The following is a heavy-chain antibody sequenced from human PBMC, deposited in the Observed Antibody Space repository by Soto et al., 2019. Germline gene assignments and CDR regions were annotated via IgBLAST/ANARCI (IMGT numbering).Heavy chain of an antibody. CDR2: IWYDGSNK. J-gene: IGHJ6*02. CDR3: ARDSSSSGGGYHYYYGMDV. V-gene: IGHV3-33*01. D-gene: IGHD6-6*01. Sequence: GGSLRLSCAASGFTFSSYGMHWVRQAPGKGLEWVAVIWYDGSNKYYADSVKGRFTISRDNSKNTLYLQMNSLRAEDTAVYYCARDSSSSGGGYHYYYGMDVWGQGTTVTVS. CDR1: GFTFSSYG.